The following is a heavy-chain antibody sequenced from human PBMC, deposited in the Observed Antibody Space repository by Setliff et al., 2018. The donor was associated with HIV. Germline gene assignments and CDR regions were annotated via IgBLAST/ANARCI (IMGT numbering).Heavy chain of an antibody. CDR2: ITQSGTT. CDR1: GESFSDYS. J-gene: IGHJ4*02. CDR3: ATKWWNAYKAFDS. D-gene: IGHD2-8*01. Sequence: SETLSLTCAVYGESFSDYSWNWIRQTPEKGLEWIAEITQSGTTNYNPSLRGRVTIVVGTSKNHFSLNLRSVTAADTAFYYCATKWWNAYKAFDSWGQGTLVTVS. V-gene: IGHV4-34*01.